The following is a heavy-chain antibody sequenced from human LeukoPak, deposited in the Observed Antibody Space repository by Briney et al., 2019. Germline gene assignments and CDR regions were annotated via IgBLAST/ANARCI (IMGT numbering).Heavy chain of an antibody. Sequence: GGSLRLSCAASGFTFSSYAMHWVRQAPGKGLEWVAVISYDGSNKYYADSVKGRFTISRDNSKNSLYLQVNSLRAEDTAVYYCAKCILTGYYKGYMDVWGKGTTVTISS. J-gene: IGHJ6*03. V-gene: IGHV3-30*04. CDR3: AKCILTGYYKGYMDV. D-gene: IGHD3-9*01. CDR2: ISYDGSNK. CDR1: GFTFSSYA.